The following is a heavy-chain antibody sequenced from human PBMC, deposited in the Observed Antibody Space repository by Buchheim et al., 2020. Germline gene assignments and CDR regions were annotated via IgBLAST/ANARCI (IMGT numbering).Heavy chain of an antibody. V-gene: IGHV4-34*01. CDR1: GGSFSGYY. D-gene: IGHD3-22*01. CDR2: INHRGST. CDR3: ARVSYYYDSSGYYYGRKKGAFDY. Sequence: QVQLQQWGAGLLKPSETLSLTCAVYGGSFSGYYWSWIRQPPGKGLEWIGEINHRGSTNYNPSLQSRVTISVDTSKNQFFLKLSSVTAADTAVYYCARVSYYYDSSGYYYGRKKGAFDYWGQGTL. J-gene: IGHJ4*02.